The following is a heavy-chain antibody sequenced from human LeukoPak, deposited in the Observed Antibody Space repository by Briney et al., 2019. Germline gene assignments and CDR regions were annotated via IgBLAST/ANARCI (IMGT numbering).Heavy chain of an antibody. Sequence: GGSLRLSCAASGFTFTRYAMHWVRQAPGKGLEWEAVISSDGTDKYYADSVKGRFTISRDSAKNTLYLQMNSLRAEDTAVYYCARALITMIRGVIDYWGQGTLVTVSS. CDR1: GFTFTRYA. V-gene: IGHV3-30-3*01. J-gene: IGHJ4*02. CDR3: ARALITMIRGVIDY. CDR2: ISSDGTDK. D-gene: IGHD3-10*01.